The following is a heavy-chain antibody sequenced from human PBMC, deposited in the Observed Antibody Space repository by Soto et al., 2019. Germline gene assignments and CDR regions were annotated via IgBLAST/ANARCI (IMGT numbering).Heavy chain of an antibody. CDR3: ARAGPYYDILTGYYHNWFDP. CDR2: IYYSGST. D-gene: IGHD3-9*01. Sequence: SETLSLTCTVSGGSVSSGSYYWSWIRQPPGKGLEWIGYIYYSGSTNYNPSLKSRVTISVDTSKNQFSLKLSSVTAADTAVYYCARAGPYYDILTGYYHNWFDPWGQGTLVTVSS. V-gene: IGHV4-61*01. CDR1: GGSVSSGSYY. J-gene: IGHJ5*02.